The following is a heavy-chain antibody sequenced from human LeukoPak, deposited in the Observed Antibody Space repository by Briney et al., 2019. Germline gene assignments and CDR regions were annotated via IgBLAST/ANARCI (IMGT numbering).Heavy chain of an antibody. Sequence: GGSLRLSCAASGFTFSSYEMNWVRQAPGKGLEWVSYISSSGSTIYYADSVKGRFTISRDNAKNSLYLQMISLRAEDTAVYYCARWIGYDSSGYYYVFDYWGQGTLVTVSS. D-gene: IGHD3-22*01. CDR3: ARWIGYDSSGYYYVFDY. V-gene: IGHV3-48*03. CDR1: GFTFSSYE. CDR2: ISSSGSTI. J-gene: IGHJ4*02.